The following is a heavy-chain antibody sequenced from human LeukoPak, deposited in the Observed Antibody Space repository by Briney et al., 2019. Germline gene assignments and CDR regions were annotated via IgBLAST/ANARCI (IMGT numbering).Heavy chain of an antibody. CDR2: FDPEDGET. D-gene: IGHD3-3*01. V-gene: IGHV1-24*01. Sequence: ASVKVSCKVSGYTLTELSMHWVRQAPGKGLEWMGGFDPEDGETIYAQKFQGRVTMTVDTSTDTAYMELSSLRSEDTAVYYCATSPRSDQGGYWGQGTLVTVSS. J-gene: IGHJ4*02. CDR3: ATSPRSDQGGY. CDR1: GYTLTELS.